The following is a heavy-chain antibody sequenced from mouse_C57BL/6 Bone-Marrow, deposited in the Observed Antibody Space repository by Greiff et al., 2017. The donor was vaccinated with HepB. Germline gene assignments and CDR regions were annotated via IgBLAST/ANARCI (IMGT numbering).Heavy chain of an antibody. J-gene: IGHJ2*01. CDR2: IHPNSGST. D-gene: IGHD3-2*02. CDR1: GYTFTSYW. V-gene: IGHV1-64*01. CDR3: ARLGSSGYVDY. Sequence: VQLQQSGAELVKPGASVKLSCKASGYTFTSYWMHWVKQRPGQGLEWIGMIHPNSGSTNYNEKFKSKATLTVDKSSSTAYMQLSSLTSEDSAVYYCARLGSSGYVDYWGQGTTLTVSS.